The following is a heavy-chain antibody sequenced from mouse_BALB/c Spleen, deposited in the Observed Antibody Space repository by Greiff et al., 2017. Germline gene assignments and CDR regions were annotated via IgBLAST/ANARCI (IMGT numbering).Heavy chain of an antibody. D-gene: IGHD2-4*01. J-gene: IGHJ2*01. CDR2: IWGDGST. Sequence: QVQLQQSGPGLVAPSQSLSITCTVSGFSLTGYGVNWVRQPPGKGLEWLGMIWGDGSTDYNSALKSRLSISKDNSKSQVFLKMNSLQTDDTARYYCARDGRLRRGAYYFDYWGQGTTLTVSS. CDR3: ARDGRLRRGAYYFDY. CDR1: GFSLTGYG. V-gene: IGHV2-6-7*01.